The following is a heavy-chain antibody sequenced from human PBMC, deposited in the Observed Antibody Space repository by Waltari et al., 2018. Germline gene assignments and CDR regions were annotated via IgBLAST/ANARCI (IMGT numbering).Heavy chain of an antibody. CDR1: GFTFSSYW. CDR3: ARGGSASVYGMDV. D-gene: IGHD3-10*01. Sequence: LVQPGGSLRLSCAASGFTFSSYWMSWVRQAPGKGLEWVANIKQDGSEKYYVDSVKGRFTISRDNAKNSLYLQMNSLRAEDTAVYYCARGGSASVYGMDVWGQGTTVTVSS. J-gene: IGHJ6*02. CDR2: IKQDGSEK. V-gene: IGHV3-7*01.